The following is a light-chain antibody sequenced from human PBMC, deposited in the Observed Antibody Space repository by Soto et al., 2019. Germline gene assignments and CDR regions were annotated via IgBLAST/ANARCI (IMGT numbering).Light chain of an antibody. CDR3: QQLNSYPLT. Sequence: DIPLTQSPSFLSASVGDRVTITCRASQGISSYLAWYQQKPGEAPKLLIYAASTLQSGVPSMFSGSGSGTEFTLTISSLQPEDFATYYCQQLNSYPLTFGQGTKLEIK. V-gene: IGKV1-9*01. J-gene: IGKJ2*01. CDR2: AAS. CDR1: QGISSY.